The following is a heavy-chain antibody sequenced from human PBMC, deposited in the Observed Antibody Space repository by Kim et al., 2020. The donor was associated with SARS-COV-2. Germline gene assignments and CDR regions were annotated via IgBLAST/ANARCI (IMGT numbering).Heavy chain of an antibody. J-gene: IGHJ5*02. V-gene: IGHV3-7*01. CDR1: GFTFSSYW. D-gene: IGHD6-19*01. CDR2: IKQDGSEK. Sequence: GGSLRLSCAASGFTFSSYWMSWVRQAPGKGLEWVANIKQDGSEKYYVDSVKGRFTISRDNAKNSLYLQMNSLRAEDTAVYYCAARAVTYSSGWWEACFDPWGQGTLVTVSS. CDR3: AARAVTYSSGWWEACFDP.